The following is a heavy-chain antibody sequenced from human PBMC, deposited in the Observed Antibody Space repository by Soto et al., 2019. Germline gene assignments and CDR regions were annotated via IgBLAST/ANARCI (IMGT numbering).Heavy chain of an antibody. CDR2: MFYSGLT. CDR1: GYSVSSIDGC. CDR3: APLTVSLSGHYGIHV. D-gene: IGHD3-3*01. Sequence: SEPRSAPSSVSGYSVSSIDGCWALIRQPPGKGLEWIGSMFYSGLTYYNPSLKSRVTLSVDTSKNHFSVRLNSVTAADTAVYYCAPLTVSLSGHYGIHVWGQGTTVTVS. V-gene: IGHV4-39*01. J-gene: IGHJ6*02.